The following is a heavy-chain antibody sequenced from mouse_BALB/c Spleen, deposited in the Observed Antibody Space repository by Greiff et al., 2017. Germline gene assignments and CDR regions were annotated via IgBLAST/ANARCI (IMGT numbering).Heavy chain of an antibody. CDR3: AREATVADY. CDR1: GYSFTSYY. Sequence: VKLQESGPELVKPGASVKISCKASGYSFTSYYIHWVKQRPGQGLEWIGWIFPGSGNTKYNEKFKGKATLTADTSSSTAYMQLSSLTSEDSAVYFCAREATVADYWGQGTTLTVSS. V-gene: IGHV1-66*01. D-gene: IGHD1-1*01. CDR2: IFPGSGNT. J-gene: IGHJ2*01.